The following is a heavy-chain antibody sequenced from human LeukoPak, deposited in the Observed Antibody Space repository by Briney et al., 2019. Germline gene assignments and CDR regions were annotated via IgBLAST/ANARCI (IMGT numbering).Heavy chain of an antibody. CDR3: ARAEGIAVAAPIDY. CDR1: GYTFTSYG. D-gene: IGHD6-19*01. CDR2: ISAYNGNT. V-gene: IGHV1-18*01. J-gene: IGHJ4*02. Sequence: GASVKVSCKASGYTFTSYGISWVRQAPGQGLEWMGWISAYNGNTNYAQKLQGRVTITRDTSASTAYMELSSLRSEDTAVYYCARAEGIAVAAPIDYWGQGTLVTVSS.